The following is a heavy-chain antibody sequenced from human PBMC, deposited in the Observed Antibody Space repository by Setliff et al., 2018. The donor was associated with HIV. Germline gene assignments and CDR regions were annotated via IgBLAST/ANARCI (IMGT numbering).Heavy chain of an antibody. V-gene: IGHV1-18*01. CDR1: GYTFTSYG. CDR3: ARELYVDIVATIDPLGDDYYYYYYMDV. CDR2: ISAYNGNT. Sequence: ASVKVSCKASGYTFTSYGISWVRQAPGQGLEWMGWISAYNGNTNYAQKLQGRVTMTTDTSTSTAYMELRSLRSDDTAVYYCARELYVDIVATIDPLGDDYYYYYYMDVWGKGTTVTVS. D-gene: IGHD5-12*01. J-gene: IGHJ6*03.